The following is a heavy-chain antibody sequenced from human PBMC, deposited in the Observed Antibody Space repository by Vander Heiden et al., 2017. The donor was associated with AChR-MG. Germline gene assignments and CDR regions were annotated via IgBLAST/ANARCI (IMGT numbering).Heavy chain of an antibody. CDR2: IRYDGSNK. D-gene: IGHD4-17*01. J-gene: IGHJ4*02. CDR3: ANYGDYKYYFDY. Sequence: QVQLVESGGGVVQPGGSLRLPCAASGFPFSSYGMHWVRQAPGKGLEWVAFIRYDGSNKYYADSVKGRFTISRDNSKNTLYLQMNSLRAEDTAVYYCANYGDYKYYFDYWGQGTLVTVSS. CDR1: GFPFSSYG. V-gene: IGHV3-30*02.